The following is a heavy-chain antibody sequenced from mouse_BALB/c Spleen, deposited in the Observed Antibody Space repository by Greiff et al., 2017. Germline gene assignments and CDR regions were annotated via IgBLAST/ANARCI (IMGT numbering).Heavy chain of an antibody. J-gene: IGHJ4*01. Sequence: EVQVVESGGGLVQPGGSLRLSCATSGFTFTDYYMSWVRQPPGKALEWLGFIRNKANGYTTEYSASVKGRFTISRDNSQSILYLQMNTLRAEDSATYYCARDWDAMDYWGQGTSVTVSS. CDR3: ARDWDAMDY. V-gene: IGHV7-3*02. CDR2: IRNKANGYTT. CDR1: GFTFTDYY.